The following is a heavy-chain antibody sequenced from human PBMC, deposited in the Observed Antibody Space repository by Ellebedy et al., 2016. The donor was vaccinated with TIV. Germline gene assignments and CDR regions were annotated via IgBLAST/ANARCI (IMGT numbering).Heavy chain of an antibody. V-gene: IGHV3-30*02. J-gene: IGHJ4*02. CDR2: IRYDGSNK. CDR3: AKEREPAVAADY. Sequence: PGGSLRLSCAASGFTFSSYGMHRVRQAPGKGLEWVAFIRYDGSNKYYADSVKGRFTISRDNSKNTLYLQMNSLRAEDTAVYYCAKEREPAVAADYWGQGTLVTVSS. D-gene: IGHD6-19*01. CDR1: GFTFSSYG.